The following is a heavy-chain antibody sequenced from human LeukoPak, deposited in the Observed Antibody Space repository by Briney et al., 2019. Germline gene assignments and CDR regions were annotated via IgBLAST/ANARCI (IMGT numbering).Heavy chain of an antibody. J-gene: IGHJ4*02. Sequence: PGGSLRLSCAASGFTVSNNYMSWVRQAPGKGLEWVSVIGHAGDTYYADSVKGRFTISREDAKNYFFLQMNSLRAGDTAVYFCAALGDSIYWGQGTLVTVSS. CDR1: GFTVSNNY. CDR3: AALGDSIY. V-gene: IGHV3-66*01. D-gene: IGHD1-26*01. CDR2: IGHAGDT.